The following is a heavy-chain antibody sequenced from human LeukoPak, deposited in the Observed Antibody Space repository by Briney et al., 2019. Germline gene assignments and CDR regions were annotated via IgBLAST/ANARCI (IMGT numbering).Heavy chain of an antibody. J-gene: IGHJ4*02. CDR1: DDSISSYY. V-gene: IGHV4-4*07. D-gene: IGHD3-3*01. CDR2: IYTSGST. Sequence: ASETLSLTCTVSDDSISSYYWSWIRQPAGKGLEWIGRIYTSGSTYYNPSLKGRVTMSVDTSKNQFSLKLSSVTAADTAVYYCARGSGRITIFGYALFDYWGQGTLVTVSS. CDR3: ARGSGRITIFGYALFDY.